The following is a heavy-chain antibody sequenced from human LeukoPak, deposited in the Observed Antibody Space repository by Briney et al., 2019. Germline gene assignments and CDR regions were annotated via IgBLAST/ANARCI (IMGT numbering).Heavy chain of an antibody. Sequence: SQTLSLTCTVSGGSISSGGYYWSWIRQHPGKGLEWIGYIYYSGSTYYNPSLKSRVTISVDTSKNQFSLKLSSVTAADTAVYYWARVERSTSCYCLDYWGQGTLVTVSS. CDR3: ARVERSTSCYCLDY. J-gene: IGHJ4*02. CDR1: GGSISSGGYY. CDR2: IYYSGST. V-gene: IGHV4-31*03. D-gene: IGHD2-2*01.